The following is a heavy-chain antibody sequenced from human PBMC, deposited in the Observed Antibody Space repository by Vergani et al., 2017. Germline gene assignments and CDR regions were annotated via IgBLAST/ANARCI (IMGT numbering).Heavy chain of an antibody. J-gene: IGHJ5*02. CDR2: TWYDGNNK. CDR1: GFTFNQYG. Sequence: QVQLVESGGGVVQPGRSLRLSCAASGFTFNQYGMHWVRQAPGKGLEWVAVTWYDGNNKQYADSVKGRFTISRDNSKSTMYLQMNSLRDEDTGVYYCARDLQLRYNRFDPWGQGTLVTVSS. CDR3: ARDLQLRYNRFDP. V-gene: IGHV3-33*01. D-gene: IGHD1-14*01.